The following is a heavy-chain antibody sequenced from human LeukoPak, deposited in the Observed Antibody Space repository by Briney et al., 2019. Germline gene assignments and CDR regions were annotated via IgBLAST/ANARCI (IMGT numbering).Heavy chain of an antibody. V-gene: IGHV3-53*01. J-gene: IGHJ4*02. D-gene: IGHD4-11*01. CDR3: AREGRDYSNYLFYFDY. Sequence: GGSLRLSCAASGFTVSSNYMSWVRQAPGKGLEWVSVIYSGGSTHYADSVKGRFTISRDNSKNTLYLQMNSLRAEDTAVYYCAREGRDYSNYLFYFDYWGQGTLVTVSS. CDR2: IYSGGST. CDR1: GFTVSSNY.